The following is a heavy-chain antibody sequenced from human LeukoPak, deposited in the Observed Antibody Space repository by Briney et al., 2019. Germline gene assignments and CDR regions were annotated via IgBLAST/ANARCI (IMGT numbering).Heavy chain of an antibody. CDR3: ARDSTGDTAMLDWYFDL. J-gene: IGHJ2*01. CDR1: GGSFSGHY. CDR2: INHSGST. Sequence: SETLTLTCAVYGGSFSGHYWSWIRQPPGKGLEWIGEINHSGSTNYNPSLKSRVTISVDTSKNQFSLKLSSVTAADTAVYYCARDSTGDTAMLDWYFDLWGRGTLVTVSS. D-gene: IGHD5-18*01. V-gene: IGHV4-34*01.